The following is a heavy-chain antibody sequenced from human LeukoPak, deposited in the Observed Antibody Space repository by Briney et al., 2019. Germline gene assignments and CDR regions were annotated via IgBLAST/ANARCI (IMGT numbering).Heavy chain of an antibody. CDR2: IYYSGST. J-gene: IGHJ4*02. V-gene: IGHV4-39*07. CDR1: GGSISSSSYY. D-gene: IGHD2-2*01. CDR3: ASTSYCSSTSCPLRY. Sequence: PSETLSLTCTVSGGSISSSSYYWGWIRQPPGKGLEWIGSIYYSGSTYYNPSLKSRVTISVDTSKNQFSLKLSSVTAADTAVYYCASTSYCSSTSCPLRYWGQGTLVTVSS.